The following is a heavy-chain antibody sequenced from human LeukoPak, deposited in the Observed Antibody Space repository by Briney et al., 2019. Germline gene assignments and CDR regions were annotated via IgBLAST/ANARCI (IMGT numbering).Heavy chain of an antibody. CDR2: ISSSSSYT. J-gene: IGHJ3*02. V-gene: IGHV3-11*06. CDR3: ARDRGDWNDVFGAYDAFDI. D-gene: IGHD1-1*01. Sequence: PGGSLRLSCAASGFTFSDYYMSWIRQAPGKGLEWVSYISSSSSYTNYADSVKGRFTIPRDNAKNSLYLQMNSLRAEDTAVYYCARDRGDWNDVFGAYDAFDIWGQGTMVTVSS. CDR1: GFTFSDYY.